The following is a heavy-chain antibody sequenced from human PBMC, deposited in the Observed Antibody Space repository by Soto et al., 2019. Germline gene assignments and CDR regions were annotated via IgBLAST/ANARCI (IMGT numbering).Heavy chain of an antibody. Sequence: SVKVSCKVSGSRFSNYVISWVRQAPGHGLEWLGRVIPIFNSTKYAQNFQGRVTITADKSTSTASLELSSLRSDDTAVYYCAREGRGKKAGYNGLVSLGYWGQGTLVTVSS. CDR3: AREGRGKKAGYNGLVSLGY. J-gene: IGHJ4*02. CDR2: VIPIFNST. CDR1: GSRFSNYV. D-gene: IGHD2-2*02. V-gene: IGHV1-69*06.